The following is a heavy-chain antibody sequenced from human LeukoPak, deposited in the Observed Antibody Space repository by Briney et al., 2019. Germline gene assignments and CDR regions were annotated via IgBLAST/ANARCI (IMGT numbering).Heavy chain of an antibody. J-gene: IGHJ4*02. D-gene: IGHD1-26*01. V-gene: IGHV3-9*01. Sequence: GGSLRLSCAASGFTFDDYAMHWVRQAPGKGLEWVSGISWNSGSIGYADSVKGRFTISRDNAKNSLYLQMNSLRAEDTAVYYCTREGSYSAFDYWGQGTLVTVSS. CDR3: TREGSYSAFDY. CDR2: ISWNSGSI. CDR1: GFTFDDYA.